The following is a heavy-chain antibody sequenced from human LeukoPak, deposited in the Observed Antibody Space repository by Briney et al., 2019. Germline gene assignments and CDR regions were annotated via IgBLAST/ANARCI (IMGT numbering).Heavy chain of an antibody. CDR3: ARDRGGITMVRGVTAPDY. D-gene: IGHD3-10*01. V-gene: IGHV1-2*06. J-gene: IGHJ4*02. Sequence: ASVKVSCKASGYTFTGYYMHWVRQAPGQGLEWMGRINPNSGGTNYAQKFQGRVTMTRDTSISTAYMELSRLRSDDTAVHYCARDRGGITMVRGVTAPDYWGQGTLVTVSS. CDR1: GYTFTGYY. CDR2: INPNSGGT.